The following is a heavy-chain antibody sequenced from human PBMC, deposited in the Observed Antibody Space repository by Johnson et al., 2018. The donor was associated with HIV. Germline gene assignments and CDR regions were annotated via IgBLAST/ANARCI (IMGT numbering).Heavy chain of an antibody. CDR1: GFTVSNNY. CDR3: ERDSEGYSGYTCDAFDI. D-gene: IGHD5-12*01. Sequence: VQLVESGGGLVQPGGSLRLSCAASGFTVSNNYMTWVRQAPGKGLEWVSIIYSGGSTYYADSVKGRFTISRDNSKNTLYLQMNSLRAEDTALYYCERDSEGYSGYTCDAFDIWGKGTMVTVSS. J-gene: IGHJ3*02. V-gene: IGHV3-66*01. CDR2: IYSGGST.